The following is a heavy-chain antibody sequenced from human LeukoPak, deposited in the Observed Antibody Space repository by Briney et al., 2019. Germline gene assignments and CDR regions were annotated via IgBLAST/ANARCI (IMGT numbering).Heavy chain of an antibody. J-gene: IGHJ4*02. CDR3: ARLGIAVAGRGDFDY. CDR1: GGSISSSSYY. Sequence: SETLSLTCTVSGGSISSSSYYWGWIRQPPGKGLEWIGSIYYSGSTYYNPSLKSRVTISVDTSKNQFSLKLSSVTAADTAVYYCARLGIAVAGRGDFDYWGQGTLVTVSS. D-gene: IGHD6-19*01. V-gene: IGHV4-39*01. CDR2: IYYSGST.